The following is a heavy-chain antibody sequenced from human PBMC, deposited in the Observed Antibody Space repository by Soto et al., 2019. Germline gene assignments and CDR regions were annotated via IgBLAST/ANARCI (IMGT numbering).Heavy chain of an antibody. J-gene: IGHJ4*02. CDR3: ARGHFLRYSGDVDD. CDR1: GYTFTSYD. Sequence: ASVKVSCNTSGYTFTSYDINSVRQATGERLEGVGWINPNRGNTVDAQKVRGRITMTRNTAIITAYMELSSLRSEDTAVYYCARGHFLRYSGDVDDRGQGTLVTVSA. V-gene: IGHV1-8*01. D-gene: IGHD5-12*01. CDR2: INPNRGNT.